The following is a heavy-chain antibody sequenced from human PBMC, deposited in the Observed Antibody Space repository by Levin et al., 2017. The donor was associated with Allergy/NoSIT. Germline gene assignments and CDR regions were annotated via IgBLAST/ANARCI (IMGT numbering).Heavy chain of an antibody. V-gene: IGHV2-5*02. CDR2: IFWDDDK. J-gene: IGHJ5*02. Sequence: SGPTLVKPTQTLTLTCTFSGFSLTSTGVRVGWIRQPPGKALEWLALIFWDDDKRYRPSLKSRLTITKDTSKNQVGRTMTHMDPVDTATYYCAHRGTAGTQWDTWGQGTLVTVSS. CDR3: AHRGTAGTQWDT. D-gene: IGHD6-13*01. CDR1: GFSLTSTGVR.